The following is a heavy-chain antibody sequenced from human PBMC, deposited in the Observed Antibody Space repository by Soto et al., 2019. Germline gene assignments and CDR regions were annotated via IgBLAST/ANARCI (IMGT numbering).Heavy chain of an antibody. CDR2: INTDNGNT. D-gene: IGHD2-2*02. V-gene: IGHV1-3*04. Sequence: GASVKVSFKASGYTFIRHAVHWVRQAPGQRLEWMGWINTDNGNTKYSQKFQARVTITRDTSASTAFMELSSLSSEDTAVYYCARDQILCSSTGCYTFDYWGQGTLVTVSS. CDR3: ARDQILCSSTGCYTFDY. J-gene: IGHJ4*02. CDR1: GYTFIRHA.